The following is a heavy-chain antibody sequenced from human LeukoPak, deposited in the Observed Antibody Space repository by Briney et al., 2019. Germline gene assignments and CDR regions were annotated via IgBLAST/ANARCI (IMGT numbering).Heavy chain of an antibody. CDR1: GYIFPSYG. CDR2: IIPILGIA. Sequence: ASVKVSCKASGYIFPSYGLSWVRQAPGQGLEWMGRIIPILGIANYAQKFQGRVTITADKSTSTAYMELSSLRSEDTAVYYCARDQGDGYTYFDYWGQGTLVTVSS. D-gene: IGHD5-24*01. V-gene: IGHV1-69*04. CDR3: ARDQGDGYTYFDY. J-gene: IGHJ4*02.